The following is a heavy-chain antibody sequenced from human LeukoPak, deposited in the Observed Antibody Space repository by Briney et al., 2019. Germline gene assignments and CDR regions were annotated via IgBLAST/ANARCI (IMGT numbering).Heavy chain of an antibody. D-gene: IGHD3-16*01. CDR1: GGSFSGYY. Sequence: SEPLSLTCAVYGGSFSGYYWSWIRQPSGKGLEWIGEINHSGSTNYNPSLKSRVTISVDTSKNQFSLKLSSVTAADTAVYYCARGPNMITFGGVLSSDYWGQGTLVTVSS. CDR3: ARGPNMITFGGVLSSDY. V-gene: IGHV4-34*01. J-gene: IGHJ4*02. CDR2: INHSGST.